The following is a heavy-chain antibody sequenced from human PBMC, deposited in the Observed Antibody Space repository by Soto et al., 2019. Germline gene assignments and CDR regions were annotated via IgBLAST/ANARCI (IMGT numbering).Heavy chain of an antibody. J-gene: IGHJ5*02. Sequence: QVQLVQSGAELKKPGSSVRVSCTASGGTFNTFSINWVRQAPGQGLEWMGRIIPIFGTADCAQKFQARLTIGAQESTSTAYMELRSLRSDDTAMYYCAKIDSDDRPWGQGTLVTVSS. V-gene: IGHV1-69*12. D-gene: IGHD3-22*01. CDR2: IIPIFGTA. CDR1: GGTFNTFS. CDR3: AKIDSDDRP.